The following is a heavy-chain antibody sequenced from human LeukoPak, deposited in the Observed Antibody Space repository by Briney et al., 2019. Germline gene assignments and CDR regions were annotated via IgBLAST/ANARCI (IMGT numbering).Heavy chain of an antibody. CDR2: ILPMFDAA. V-gene: IGHV1-69*06. D-gene: IGHD3-22*01. CDR3: LRDYESSGTQKNYLDF. Sequence: ASVKVSCKASTGTFSIYTLRWGRLAPGQGLEWMGGILPMFDAADYAQRVQGRVTITADKFTGTDSLELSRLTAEDTGIYYFLRDYESSGTQKNYLDFWGQGTRLTVS. J-gene: IGHJ4*02. CDR1: TGTFSIYT.